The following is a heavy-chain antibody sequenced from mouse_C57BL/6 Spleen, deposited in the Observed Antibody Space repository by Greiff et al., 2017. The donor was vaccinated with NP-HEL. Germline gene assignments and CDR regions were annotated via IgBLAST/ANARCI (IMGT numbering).Heavy chain of an antibody. V-gene: IGHV1-66*01. Sequence: QVQLQQSGPELVKPGASVKISCKASGYSFTSYYIHWVKQRPGQGLEWIGWIYPGSGNTKYNEKFKGKATLTADTSSSTAYMQLSSLTSEDSAVYYCARSGDGYPWFAYWGQGTLVTVSA. D-gene: IGHD2-3*01. CDR3: ARSGDGYPWFAY. J-gene: IGHJ3*01. CDR1: GYSFTSYY. CDR2: IYPGSGNT.